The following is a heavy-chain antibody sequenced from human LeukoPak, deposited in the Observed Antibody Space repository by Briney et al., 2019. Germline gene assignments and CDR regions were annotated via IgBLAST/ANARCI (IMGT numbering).Heavy chain of an antibody. J-gene: IGHJ4*02. V-gene: IGHV3-23*01. CDR1: GFTFSDFA. CDR2: MSGSGGST. Sequence: GGSLRLSCAASGFTFSDFAMSWVRLPPGRGRKWVSGMSGSGGSTFYTDSVNGRFTISRDNSNNTLYLQMDALSAEDTAIYYCAKHEVSYYDSSGYYPFDYWGPGTVVTVSS. D-gene: IGHD3-22*01. CDR3: AKHEVSYYDSSGYYPFDY.